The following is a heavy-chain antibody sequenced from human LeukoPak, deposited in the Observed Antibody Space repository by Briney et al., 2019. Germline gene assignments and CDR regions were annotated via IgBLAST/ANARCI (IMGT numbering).Heavy chain of an antibody. D-gene: IGHD6-19*01. J-gene: IGHJ4*02. CDR2: IYYSGST. CDR3: AREEGVAGTGAYYFDY. CDR1: GGSISSSSYY. V-gene: IGHV4-39*02. Sequence: SETLSLTCTVSGGSISSSSYYWGWIRQPRGKGLEWIGRIYYSGSTYYNPSLKSRVTISVYTSKNQFSLKLSSVTAADTAVYYCAREEGVAGTGAYYFDYWGQGTLVTVSS.